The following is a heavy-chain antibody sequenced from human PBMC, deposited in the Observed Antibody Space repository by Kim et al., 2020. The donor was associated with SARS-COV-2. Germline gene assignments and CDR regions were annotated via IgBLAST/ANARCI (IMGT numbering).Heavy chain of an antibody. D-gene: IGHD4-17*01. J-gene: IGHJ4*02. V-gene: IGHV3-30*18. CDR2: ISYDGSNK. Sequence: GGSLRLSCAASGFTFSSYGMHWVRQAPGKGLEWVAVISYDGSNKYYADSVKGRFTISRDNSKNTLYLQMNSLRAEDTAVYYCAKPMTAVTVQENSFDYWGQGTLVTVSS. CDR1: GFTFSSYG. CDR3: AKPMTAVTVQENSFDY.